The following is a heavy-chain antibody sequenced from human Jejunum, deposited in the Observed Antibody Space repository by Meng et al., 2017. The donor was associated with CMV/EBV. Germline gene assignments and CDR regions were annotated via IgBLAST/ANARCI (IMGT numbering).Heavy chain of an antibody. D-gene: IGHD3-16*01. V-gene: IGHV3-74*01. CDR1: GFTFNSSW. Sequence: SGFTFNSSWMHWVRQAPGKGLVWVSRINSDGSTTRYADSVKGRFTVSRDNAKNTLYLQMNSLRAEDAALYYCARDSRGSAYPVFDLWGRGTLVTVSS. CDR2: INSDGSTT. J-gene: IGHJ2*01. CDR3: ARDSRGSAYPVFDL.